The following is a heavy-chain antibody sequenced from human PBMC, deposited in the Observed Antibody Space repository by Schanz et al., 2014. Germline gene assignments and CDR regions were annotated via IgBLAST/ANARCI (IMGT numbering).Heavy chain of an antibody. CDR1: GFTFSSYV. CDR3: ARDRGYCSGGSCLTFDY. Sequence: QVQLVESGGGVVQPGRSLRLSCAASGFTFSSYVMHWVRQAPGKGLEWVAVISYDGSNKYYADSVKGRFTISRDNSKNTLYLQMNTLRAEDTAVYYCARDRGYCSGGSCLTFDYWGQGTLVTVSS. CDR2: ISYDGSNK. J-gene: IGHJ4*02. D-gene: IGHD2-15*01. V-gene: IGHV3-30*19.